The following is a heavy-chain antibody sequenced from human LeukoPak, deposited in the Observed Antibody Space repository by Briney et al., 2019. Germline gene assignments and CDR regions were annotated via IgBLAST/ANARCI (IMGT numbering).Heavy chain of an antibody. J-gene: IGHJ4*02. Sequence: SETLSLTCTVSGGSISSGGSYWSWIRQPPGKGLEWIGYIYHSGGTYYNPSLKSRVTISVDRSKNQFSLKLNSVTAADTAVYYCATGSDAQGSFDHWGQGTLVTVSS. CDR3: ATGSDAQGSFDH. CDR2: IYHSGGT. CDR1: GGSISSGGSY. V-gene: IGHV4-30-2*01.